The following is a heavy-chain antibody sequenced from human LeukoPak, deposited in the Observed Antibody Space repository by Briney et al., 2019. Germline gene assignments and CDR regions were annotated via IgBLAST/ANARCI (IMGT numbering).Heavy chain of an antibody. D-gene: IGHD2-2*01. Sequence: ASVKVSCKASGGTFSSYAISWVRQAPGQGLEWMGGIIPIFGTANYAQKFQGRVTITADESTSTAYMELSSLRSEDTAVYYCAKDKIVVVPAAMTDYWGQGTLVTVSS. CDR3: AKDKIVVVPAAMTDY. CDR2: IIPIFGTA. J-gene: IGHJ4*02. V-gene: IGHV1-69*13. CDR1: GGTFSSYA.